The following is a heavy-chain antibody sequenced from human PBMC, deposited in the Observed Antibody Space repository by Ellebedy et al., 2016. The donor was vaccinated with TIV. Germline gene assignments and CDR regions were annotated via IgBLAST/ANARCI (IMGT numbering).Heavy chain of an antibody. J-gene: IGHJ6*02. CDR3: AKDNSGTYYYYVMDV. CDR2: IKQDQSEK. Sequence: GESLKISCVASGFTFSNDWMGWVRQAPGKGLEWVANIKQDQSEKYYVDSVKGRFTISRDNAKNALYLQMTSRRVEDTAVYYCAKDNSGTYYYYVMDVWGQGTTVTVSS. V-gene: IGHV3-7*01. D-gene: IGHD1-26*01. CDR1: GFTFSNDW.